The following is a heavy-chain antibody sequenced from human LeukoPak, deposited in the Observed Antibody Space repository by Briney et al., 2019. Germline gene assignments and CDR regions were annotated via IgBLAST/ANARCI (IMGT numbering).Heavy chain of an antibody. V-gene: IGHV4-59*01. CDR1: GGSISSYY. D-gene: IGHD6-19*01. J-gene: IGHJ3*02. Sequence: SETLSLTCTVSGGSISSYYWSWIRQPPGKGLEWIGYIYYSGSTNYNPSLKSRVTISVDTSKNQFSLKLSSVTAADTAVYYCARKEQWLVVGAFDIWGQGAMVTVSS. CDR2: IYYSGST. CDR3: ARKEQWLVVGAFDI.